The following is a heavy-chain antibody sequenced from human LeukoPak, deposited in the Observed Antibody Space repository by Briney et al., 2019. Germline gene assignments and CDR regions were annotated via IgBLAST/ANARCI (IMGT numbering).Heavy chain of an antibody. D-gene: IGHD4-17*01. J-gene: IGHJ4*02. V-gene: IGHV1-18*01. CDR1: GYTFTKYG. Sequence: ASVKVSCKASGYTFTKYGITWVRQAPGQGLEWMGLISTYNGNTNYAQKLQGRVTMTTDTSTSTAYMELRSLISDDAAVYYCARGDDYGDYWGLYWGQGTLVTVSS. CDR2: ISTYNGNT. CDR3: ARGDDYGDYWGLY.